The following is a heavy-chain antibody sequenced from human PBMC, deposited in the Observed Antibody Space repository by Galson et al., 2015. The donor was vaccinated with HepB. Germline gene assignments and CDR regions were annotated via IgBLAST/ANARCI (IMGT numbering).Heavy chain of an antibody. J-gene: IGHJ3*02. V-gene: IGHV1-69*13. Sequence: SVKVSCKASGGTFSSYAISWVRQAPGQGLEWMGGIIPIFGTANYAQKFQGRVTITADESTSTAYMELSSLRSEDTAVYYCARDRHKCDFWSGYSNDAFDIWGQGTMVTVSS. D-gene: IGHD3-3*01. CDR1: GGTFSSYA. CDR2: IIPIFGTA. CDR3: ARDRHKCDFWSGYSNDAFDI.